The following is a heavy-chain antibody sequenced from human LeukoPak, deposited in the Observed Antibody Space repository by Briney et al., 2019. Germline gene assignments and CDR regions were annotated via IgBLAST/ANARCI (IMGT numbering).Heavy chain of an antibody. Sequence: GGSLRLSCAASGFTFSSYAMSWIRQAPGKGLEWVSAISGSGGSTYYADSVKGRFTISRDNSKNTLYLQMNSLRAEDTAVYYCAKAFYDFWRLDYWGQGTLVTVSS. J-gene: IGHJ4*02. CDR1: GFTFSSYA. CDR2: ISGSGGST. CDR3: AKAFYDFWRLDY. D-gene: IGHD3-3*01. V-gene: IGHV3-23*01.